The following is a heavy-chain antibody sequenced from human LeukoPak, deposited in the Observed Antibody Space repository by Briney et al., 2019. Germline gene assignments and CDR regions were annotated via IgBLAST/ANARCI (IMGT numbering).Heavy chain of an antibody. Sequence: SETPSLTCTVSGGSISSSSYYWGWIRQPPGKGLEWIGSIYYSGSTYYNPSLKSRVTISVDTSKNQFSLKLSSVTAADTAVYYCARAYVDTAMVPYWYFDLWGRGTLVTVSS. D-gene: IGHD5-18*01. CDR3: ARAYVDTAMVPYWYFDL. CDR2: IYYSGST. V-gene: IGHV4-39*07. CDR1: GGSISSSSYY. J-gene: IGHJ2*01.